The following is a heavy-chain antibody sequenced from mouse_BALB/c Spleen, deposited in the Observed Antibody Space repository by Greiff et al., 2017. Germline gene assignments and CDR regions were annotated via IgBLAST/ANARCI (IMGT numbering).Heavy chain of an antibody. Sequence: EVKLVESGGGLVKPGGSLKLSCAASGFTFSSYAMSWVRQTPEKRLEWVATISSGGSYTYYPDSVKGRFTISRDNAKNTLYLQMSSLRSEDTAMYYCARRGGNNYFDYWGQGTTLTVSS. V-gene: IGHV5-9-3*01. CDR2: ISSGGSYT. CDR3: ARRGGNNYFDY. D-gene: IGHD1-1*02. J-gene: IGHJ2*01. CDR1: GFTFSSYA.